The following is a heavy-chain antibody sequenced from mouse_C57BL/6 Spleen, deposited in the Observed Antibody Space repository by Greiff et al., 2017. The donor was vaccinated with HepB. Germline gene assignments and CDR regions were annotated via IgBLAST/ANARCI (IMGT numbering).Heavy chain of an antibody. J-gene: IGHJ2*01. D-gene: IGHD2-5*01. CDR1: GYTFTDYY. Sequence: EVQLQQSGPELVKPGASVKISCKASGYTFTDYYMNWVKQSHGKSLEWIGDINPNNGGTSYNQKFKGKATLTVDKSSSTAYMELRSLTSEDSAVYYCARTAYYSNYWDYWGQGTTLTVSS. CDR2: INPNNGGT. CDR3: ARTAYYSNYWDY. V-gene: IGHV1-26*01.